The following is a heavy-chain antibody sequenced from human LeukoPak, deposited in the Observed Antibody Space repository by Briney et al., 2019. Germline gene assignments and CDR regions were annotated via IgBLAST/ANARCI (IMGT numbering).Heavy chain of an antibody. J-gene: IGHJ4*02. Sequence: SETLSLTCTVSGDSISSNNYYWGWIPQPPGKGLEWIGNVYYSGTTYYNPSLKSRVTISDDTSKNQFSLTLTSVTAADTAVYYCATASGWSYYFDSWGQGTLVTASS. CDR2: VYYSGTT. D-gene: IGHD6-19*01. V-gene: IGHV4-39*01. CDR1: GDSISSNNYY. CDR3: ATASGWSYYFDS.